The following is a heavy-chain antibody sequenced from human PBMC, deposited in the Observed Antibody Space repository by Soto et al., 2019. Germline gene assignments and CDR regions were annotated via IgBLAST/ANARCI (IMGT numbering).Heavy chain of an antibody. CDR1: GFTFRDYY. CDR2: ISSTGSYA. D-gene: IGHD6-6*01. Sequence: GGSLRLSCAASGFTFRDYYMSWIRQAPGKGLEWVSYISSTGSYAKYADSVKGRFTISRDNAKNSLYLQMNSLRAEDTAVYYCARDSSITPRPLDYWGQGTPVTVSS. V-gene: IGHV3-11*06. CDR3: ARDSSITPRPLDY. J-gene: IGHJ4*02.